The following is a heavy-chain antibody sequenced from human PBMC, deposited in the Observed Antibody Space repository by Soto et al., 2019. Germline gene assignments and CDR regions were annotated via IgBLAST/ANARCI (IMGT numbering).Heavy chain of an antibody. D-gene: IGHD6-6*01. Sequence: QVQLVQSGAEVKKPGSSVKVSCKASGGTFSSYSIIWVRQAPGQGLEWMGGIIPIFGKANYAQKFQGRVTITADESTSTAYMELSSLRSEDTAVYYCAIEYSSSPPYYPIGYWGQGALVTVSS. CDR3: AIEYSSSPPYYPIGY. CDR2: IIPIFGKA. J-gene: IGHJ4*02. CDR1: GGTFSSYS. V-gene: IGHV1-69*01.